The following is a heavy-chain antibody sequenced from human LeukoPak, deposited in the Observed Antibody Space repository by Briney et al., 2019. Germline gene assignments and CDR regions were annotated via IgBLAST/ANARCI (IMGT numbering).Heavy chain of an antibody. V-gene: IGHV4-39*07. J-gene: IGHJ4*02. CDR2: IYYSGST. D-gene: IGHD3-10*01. CDR1: GGSISSSSYY. Sequence: SETLSLTCTVSGGSISSSSYYWGWIRQPPGKGLEWIGSIYYSGSTYYNPSLKSRVTISVDTSKNQFSLKLSSVTAADTAVYYCAMVRGNRFDYWGQGTLVTVSS. CDR3: AMVRGNRFDY.